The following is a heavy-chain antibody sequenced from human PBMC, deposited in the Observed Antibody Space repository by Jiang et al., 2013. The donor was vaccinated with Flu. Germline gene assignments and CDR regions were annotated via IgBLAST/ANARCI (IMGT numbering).Heavy chain of an antibody. V-gene: IGHV2-5*02. J-gene: IGHJ4*02. CDR1: GFSLSVGGVG. CDR3: AHRLLDYDNIGYPFDY. CDR2: IYWDDDK. D-gene: IGHD3-22*01. Sequence: TFSGFSLSVGGVGVGWIRQPPGKALEWLAVIYWDDDKHYSPSLRNRLSINKDTSKNQVVLTVTNVDPVDTGTYFCAHRLLDYDNIGYPFDYWGQGTPVTVSS.